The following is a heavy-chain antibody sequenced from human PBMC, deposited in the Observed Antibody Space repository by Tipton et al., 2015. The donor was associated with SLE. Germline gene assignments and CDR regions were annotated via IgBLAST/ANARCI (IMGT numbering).Heavy chain of an antibody. V-gene: IGHV4-39*07. J-gene: IGHJ4*02. CDR1: GDSISTSSSY. Sequence: TLSLTCTVSGDSISTSSSYWGWIRQPPGKGLEWIGSIYYRGGTHYNPSLKSRVTVSVDTSKNQFSLKLTSVTAADTAVYYCARADGATGLDYWGQGTLVTVSS. CDR2: IYYRGGT. D-gene: IGHD5-12*01. CDR3: ARADGATGLDY.